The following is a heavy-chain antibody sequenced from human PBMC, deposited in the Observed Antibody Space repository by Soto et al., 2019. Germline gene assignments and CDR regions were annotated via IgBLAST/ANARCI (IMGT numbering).Heavy chain of an antibody. V-gene: IGHV5-51*01. D-gene: IGHD2-2*02. J-gene: IGHJ4*02. CDR2: IYPGDSDT. CDR1: GYSFTTYW. CDR3: ATGGYCSDTTCYNFFDY. Sequence: GESLKISCQGSGYSFTTYWIGWVRQMPGKGLEWMGIIYPGDSDTRYSPSFQGQVTISADKSISTAYLQWSSLKASDTAIYYCATGGYCSDTTCYNFFDYWGQGTLVTVSS.